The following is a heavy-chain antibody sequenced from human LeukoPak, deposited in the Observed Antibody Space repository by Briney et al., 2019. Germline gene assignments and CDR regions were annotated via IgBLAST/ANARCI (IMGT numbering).Heavy chain of an antibody. Sequence: ASVKVSCKASGYTFTSYGISWVRQAPGQGLEWMGWINPDDGGIKYGQKFKGRVSMTRDTSINTVYMELSGLKSDDTAVYYCARDGSGREMDYWGQGALVTVSS. CDR1: GYTFTSYG. J-gene: IGHJ4*02. D-gene: IGHD6-19*01. CDR2: INPDDGGI. CDR3: ARDGSGREMDY. V-gene: IGHV1-2*02.